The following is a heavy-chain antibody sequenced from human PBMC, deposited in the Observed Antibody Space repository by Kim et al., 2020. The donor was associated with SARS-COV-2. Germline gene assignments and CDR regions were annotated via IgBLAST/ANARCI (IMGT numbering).Heavy chain of an antibody. D-gene: IGHD5-18*01. CDR3: ARSSGYPTAMVTGFYYYYYYGMDV. J-gene: IGHJ6*02. V-gene: IGHV1-69*13. CDR1: GGTFSSYA. Sequence: SVKVSCKASGGTFSSYAISWVRQAPGQGLEWMGGIIPIFGTANYAQKFQGRVTITADESTSTAYMELSSLRSEDTAVYYCARSSGYPTAMVTGFYYYYYYGMDVWGQGTTVTVSS. CDR2: IIPIFGTA.